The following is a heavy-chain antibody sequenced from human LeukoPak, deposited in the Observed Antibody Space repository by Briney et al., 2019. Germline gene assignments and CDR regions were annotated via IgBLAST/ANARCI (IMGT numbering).Heavy chain of an antibody. CDR1: GFTFSSYA. CDR3: AKDYHIVVVTAIPLDY. V-gene: IGHV3-23*01. J-gene: IGHJ4*02. D-gene: IGHD2-21*02. CDR2: ISGSGGST. Sequence: GGSLRLSCAASGFTFSSYAMSWVRQAAGKGLEWVSAISGSGGSTYYADSVKGRFTISRDNSKNTLYLQMNSLRAEDTAVYYCAKDYHIVVVTAIPLDYWGQGTLVTVSS.